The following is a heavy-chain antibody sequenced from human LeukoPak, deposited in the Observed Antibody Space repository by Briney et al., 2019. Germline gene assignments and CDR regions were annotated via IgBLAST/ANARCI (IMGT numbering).Heavy chain of an antibody. J-gene: IGHJ4*02. D-gene: IGHD3-10*01. V-gene: IGHV3-23*01. Sequence: GGSLRHSCAASGFTFSSYAMSWVRQAPGKGLEWVSAISGSGGSTYYADSVKGRFTISRDNSKNTLYLQMNSLRAEDTAVYYCAKEPSQDYYGPLTYFDYWGQGTLVTVSS. CDR1: GFTFSSYA. CDR3: AKEPSQDYYGPLTYFDY. CDR2: ISGSGGST.